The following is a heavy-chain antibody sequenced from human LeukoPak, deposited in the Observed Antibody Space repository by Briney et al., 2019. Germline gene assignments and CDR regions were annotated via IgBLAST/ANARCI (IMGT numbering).Heavy chain of an antibody. J-gene: IGHJ2*01. V-gene: IGHV3-53*01. D-gene: IGHD3-3*02. CDR2: IYSGGTT. CDR1: GFTASTYY. Sequence: QPGGSLRLPCAASGFTASTYYMNWVRQAPGKGLEWVSIIYSGGTTYYADSVKGRFTISRDTSKNTLSLQMNSLRAEDTAVYFCARVGDHFHWNLDLWGRGTLVTVSS. CDR3: ARVGDHFHWNLDL.